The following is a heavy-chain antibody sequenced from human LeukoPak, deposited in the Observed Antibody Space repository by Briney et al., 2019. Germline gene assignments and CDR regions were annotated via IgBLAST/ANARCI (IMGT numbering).Heavy chain of an antibody. J-gene: IGHJ6*04. CDR3: ATTAVSSSWHV. D-gene: IGHD6-13*01. CDR2: IYYTGST. Sequence: PSETLSLTCTVSGGSISSTSYYWGWIRQPPGKGLEWIGTIYYTGSTYYNPSLKSRVTISLDTSKNQFSLNLSSVTAADTAVYCCATTAVSSSWHVWANGTTVTVSS. V-gene: IGHV4-39*07. CDR1: GGSISSTSYY.